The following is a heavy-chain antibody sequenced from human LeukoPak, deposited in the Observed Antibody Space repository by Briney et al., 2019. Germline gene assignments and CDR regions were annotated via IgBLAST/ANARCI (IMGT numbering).Heavy chain of an antibody. CDR3: ARHYYDSSGYYYGTLDY. CDR2: IKQDGSKK. D-gene: IGHD3-22*01. V-gene: IGHV3-7*01. J-gene: IGHJ4*02. CDR1: GFTFSSYW. Sequence: GGSLRLSCAASGFTFSSYWMSWVRQAPGKGLEWVANIKQDGSKKYYVDSVKGRFTTSRDNAKNSLYLQMNSLRAEDTAVYYCARHYYDSSGYYYGTLDYWGQGTLVTVSS.